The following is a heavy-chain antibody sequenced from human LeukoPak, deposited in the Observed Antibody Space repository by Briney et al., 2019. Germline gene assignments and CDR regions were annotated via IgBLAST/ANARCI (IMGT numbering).Heavy chain of an antibody. Sequence: PGGSPRLSCAASGFTFSSYGMHWVRQAPGKGLEWVAFIRYDGSNKYYADSVKGRFTISRDNSKNTLYLQMNSLRAEDTAVYYCARDFEYSSSSGGYWGQGTLVTVSS. J-gene: IGHJ4*02. V-gene: IGHV3-30*02. CDR1: GFTFSSYG. D-gene: IGHD6-6*01. CDR3: ARDFEYSSSSGGY. CDR2: IRYDGSNK.